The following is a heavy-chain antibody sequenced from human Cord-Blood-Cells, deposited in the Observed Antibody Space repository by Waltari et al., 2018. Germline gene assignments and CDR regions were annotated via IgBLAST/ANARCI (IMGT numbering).Heavy chain of an antibody. Sequence: QLQLQESGPGLVKPSETLSLTCTVTGGSISRSSYYWGWIRQPPGKGLEWIGSIYYSGSTYYNPSLKSRVTISVDTSKNQFSLKLSSVTAADTAVYYCARRRGGSSWFDYWGQGTLVTVSS. D-gene: IGHD6-13*01. V-gene: IGHV4-39*07. J-gene: IGHJ4*02. CDR3: ARRRGGSSWFDY. CDR2: IYYSGST. CDR1: GGSISRSSYY.